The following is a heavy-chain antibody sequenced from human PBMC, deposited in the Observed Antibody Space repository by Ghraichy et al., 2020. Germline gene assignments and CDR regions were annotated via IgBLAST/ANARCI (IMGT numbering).Heavy chain of an antibody. CDR2: FDPEDGET. D-gene: IGHD2-2*01. CDR3: ATVGEVVPALYYYYGMDV. J-gene: IGHJ6*02. Sequence: ASVKVSCKVSGYTLTELSMHWVRQAPGKGLEWMGGFDPEDGETIYAQKFQGRVTMTEDTSTDTAYMELSSLRSEDTAVYYCATVGEVVPALYYYYGMDVWGQGTTVTVSS. V-gene: IGHV1-24*01. CDR1: GYTLTELS.